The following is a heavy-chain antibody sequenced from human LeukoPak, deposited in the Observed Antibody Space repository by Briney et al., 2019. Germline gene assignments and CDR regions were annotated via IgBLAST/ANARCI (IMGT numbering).Heavy chain of an antibody. Sequence: QSGGSLRLYCAASGFTVTSNHMNWVRQAPGKGLEWVSIIYTGGTTHYADSLKDRFTISRDDSKNTPYLQMNSLRAEDTAVYYCARDVYDLNTPMVSTIFDYWGQGTLVTVSS. CDR1: GFTVTSNH. D-gene: IGHD5-18*01. V-gene: IGHV3-66*01. CDR2: IYTGGTT. CDR3: ARDVYDLNTPMVSTIFDY. J-gene: IGHJ4*02.